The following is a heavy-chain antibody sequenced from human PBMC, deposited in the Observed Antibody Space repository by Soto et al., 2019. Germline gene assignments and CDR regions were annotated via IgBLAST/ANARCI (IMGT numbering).Heavy chain of an antibody. V-gene: IGHV1-18*04. Sequence: VKVSCKASGYTFTSYGLNWVRRAPGQGLEWMGRIASHDGSTVSAQSFQGRLTLTRDTFTNTAYLELGALTSDDTGLYFCWRNDGDDSTNFWGQGTLVTVSS. J-gene: IGHJ4*02. D-gene: IGHD3-22*01. CDR1: GYTFTSYG. CDR3: WRNDGDDSTNF. CDR2: IASHDGST.